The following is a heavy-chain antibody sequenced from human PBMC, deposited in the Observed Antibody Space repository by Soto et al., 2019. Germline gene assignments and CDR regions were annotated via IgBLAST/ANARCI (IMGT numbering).Heavy chain of an antibody. D-gene: IGHD6-19*01. CDR1: GFTFSSFS. V-gene: IGHV3-48*01. CDR2: ISSTTSGT. CDR3: AKAISGDGCFDS. Sequence: EVQLVESGGGLVQPGGSLRLSCAASGFTFSSFSMNWVRQAPGKGLEWVSSISSTTSGTYYAESVKGRFTISRDNARNSLDLQMNSLRAEDTAVYYCAKAISGDGCFDSWGQGTLVTVSS. J-gene: IGHJ4*02.